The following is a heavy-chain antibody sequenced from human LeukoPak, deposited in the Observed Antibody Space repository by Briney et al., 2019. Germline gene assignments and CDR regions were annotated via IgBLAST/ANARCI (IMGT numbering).Heavy chain of an antibody. D-gene: IGHD1-26*01. Sequence: SQTLSLTCTVSGGSISSSTYYWAWIRQSPGKGLEWIGSITYSGSTYYNPSLESRVTISVDTSKNQFSLRLISVTAVDTAVYYCARQGVGATDCWGQGTLVTVSS. V-gene: IGHV4-39*01. CDR3: ARQGVGATDC. CDR2: ITYSGST. J-gene: IGHJ4*02. CDR1: GGSISSSTYY.